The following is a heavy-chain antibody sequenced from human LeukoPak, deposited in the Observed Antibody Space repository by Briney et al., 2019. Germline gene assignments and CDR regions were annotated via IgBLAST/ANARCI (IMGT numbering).Heavy chain of an antibody. V-gene: IGHV3-48*01. CDR2: IGSSLTMI. Sequence: PGGSLRLSCATSGFTFNDYSMNWVRQAPGKGLEWISYIGSSLTMIDYADSVKGRFTISRDDSENTLYLQMDSLRAEDTAVYYCATGYYFGSGSYGYLDYWGQGTLVTVSS. D-gene: IGHD3-10*01. CDR3: ATGYYFGSGSYGYLDY. J-gene: IGHJ4*02. CDR1: GFTFNDYS.